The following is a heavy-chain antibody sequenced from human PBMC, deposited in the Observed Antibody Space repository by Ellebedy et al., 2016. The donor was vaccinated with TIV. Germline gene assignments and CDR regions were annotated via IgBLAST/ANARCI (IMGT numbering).Heavy chain of an antibody. CDR3: AKWASVVGTTDY. J-gene: IGHJ4*02. D-gene: IGHD1-14*01. CDR1: GFTFSRHG. Sequence: GESVKISXAASGFTFSRHGMHWVRQAPGKGLEWVAVTSADGDNRNYADSVKGRFTISRDNSKNKLFLQMNSLRTEDTAVYYCAKWASVVGTTDYWGQGTPVTVSS. CDR2: TSADGDNR. V-gene: IGHV3-30*18.